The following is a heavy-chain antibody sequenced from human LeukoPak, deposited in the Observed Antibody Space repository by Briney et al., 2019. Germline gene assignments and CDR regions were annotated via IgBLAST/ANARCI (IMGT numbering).Heavy chain of an antibody. J-gene: IGHJ6*02. CDR2: IYYSGST. CDR3: ARGVLDYYGMDV. Sequence: SETLSLTCTVSGGSISSYYWSWVRQPPGKGLECIGYIYYSGSTNYNPSLKSRVTISVDTSKNQFSLKLSSVTAADTAVYYCARGVLDYYGMDVWGQGTTVTVSS. CDR1: GGSISSYY. V-gene: IGHV4-59*01.